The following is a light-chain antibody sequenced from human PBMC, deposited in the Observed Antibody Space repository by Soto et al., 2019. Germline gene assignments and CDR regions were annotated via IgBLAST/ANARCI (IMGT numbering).Light chain of an antibody. CDR1: QSVSGY. Sequence: EIVLTQSPATLSLSPGERATLSCRASQSVSGYLAWYQQKPGQAPRLLIYGASTRATGVPARFSGSGSGTQFTLTISSLEPEDFAVYFCQQWHSSPSITFGQGARLEIK. V-gene: IGKV3-11*01. CDR3: QQWHSSPSIT. J-gene: IGKJ5*01. CDR2: GAS.